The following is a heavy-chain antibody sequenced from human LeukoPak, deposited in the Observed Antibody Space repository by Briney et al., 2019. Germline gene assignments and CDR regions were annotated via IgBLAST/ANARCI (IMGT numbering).Heavy chain of an antibody. Sequence: SETLSLTCTVSGGSISSSSYYWGWIRQPPGKGLEWIGSIYYSGSTYYNPSLKSRVTISVDTSKNQFSLKLSSVTAADTAVYYCARYAVDNWFDPWGQGTLVTVSS. CDR3: ARYAVDNWFDP. V-gene: IGHV4-39*01. CDR1: GGSISSSSYY. CDR2: IYYSGST. J-gene: IGHJ5*02.